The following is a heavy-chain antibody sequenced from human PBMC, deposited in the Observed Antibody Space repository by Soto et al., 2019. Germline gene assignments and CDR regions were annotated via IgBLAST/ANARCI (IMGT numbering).Heavy chain of an antibody. CDR2: INKDGSEK. D-gene: IGHD2-21*01. J-gene: IGHJ6*04. V-gene: IGHV3-7*01. Sequence: EVQVVESGGGLVQPGGSLRLSCAASGFTFTSYWMTWVRQAPGRGLEWVANINKDGSEKSYEDSVKGRFTISRDNAKSSLYLQMNSRRADDTAVYYCVREIASRLWGKGTTVIVSS. CDR3: VREIASRL. CDR1: GFTFTSYW.